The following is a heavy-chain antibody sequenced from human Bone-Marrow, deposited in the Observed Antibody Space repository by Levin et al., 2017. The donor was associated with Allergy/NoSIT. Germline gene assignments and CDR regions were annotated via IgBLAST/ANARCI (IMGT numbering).Heavy chain of an antibody. CDR3: AKRGDIHLGELSLDY. Sequence: ASVKVSCKASGYTFTSYGISWVRQAPGQGLEWMGWISAYNGNTNYAQKLQGRVTMTTDTSTSTAYMELRSLRSDDTAVYYCAKRGDIHLGELSLDYWGQGTLVTVSS. D-gene: IGHD3-16*02. CDR2: ISAYNGNT. CDR1: GYTFTSYG. V-gene: IGHV1-18*01. J-gene: IGHJ4*02.